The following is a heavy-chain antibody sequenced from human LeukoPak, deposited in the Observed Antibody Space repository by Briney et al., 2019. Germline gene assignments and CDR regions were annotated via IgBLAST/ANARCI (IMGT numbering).Heavy chain of an antibody. CDR3: ARGRTIFGVLKGDWFDP. D-gene: IGHD3-3*01. Sequence: SETLSLTCAVSGGSISSGGYSWSWIRQPPGKGLEWIGYIYHSGSTYYNPSLKSRVTISVDTSKNQFSLKLSSVTAADTAVYYCARGRTIFGVLKGDWFDPWGQGTLVTVSS. J-gene: IGHJ5*02. CDR1: GGSISSGGYS. CDR2: IYHSGST. V-gene: IGHV4-30-2*01.